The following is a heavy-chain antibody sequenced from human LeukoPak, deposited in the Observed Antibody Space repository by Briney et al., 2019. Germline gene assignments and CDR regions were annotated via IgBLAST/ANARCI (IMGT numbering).Heavy chain of an antibody. D-gene: IGHD2-15*01. CDR2: IDPSDSYT. Sequence: GESLRISCKGSGYSFTSYWISWVRQMPGKGLEWMGRIDPSDSYTNYSPSFQGHVTISADKSISTAYLQWSSLKASDTAMYYCARLLGYCSGGSCYPLRRRSYYGMDVWGQGTTVTVSS. CDR1: GYSFTSYW. J-gene: IGHJ6*02. CDR3: ARLLGYCSGGSCYPLRRRSYYGMDV. V-gene: IGHV5-10-1*01.